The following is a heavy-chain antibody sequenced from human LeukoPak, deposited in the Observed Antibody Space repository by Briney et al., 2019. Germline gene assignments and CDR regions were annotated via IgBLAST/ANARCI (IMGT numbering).Heavy chain of an antibody. J-gene: IGHJ4*02. CDR2: ISVHSDII. CDR1: GFTFTSHS. D-gene: IGHD1-1*01. Sequence: GGSLRLSCEVSGFTFTSHSMSWVRQAPGKVLEWVSYISVHSDIIHYVDSVKGRFTISRDNAKNSLYLEMNRLRDEDTAVYYCARDFDWSFDYWGQGTLVTVSS. V-gene: IGHV3-48*02. CDR3: ARDFDWSFDY.